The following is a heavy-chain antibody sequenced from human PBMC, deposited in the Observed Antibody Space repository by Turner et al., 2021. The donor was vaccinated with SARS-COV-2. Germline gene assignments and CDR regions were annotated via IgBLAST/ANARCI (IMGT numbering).Heavy chain of an antibody. D-gene: IGHD5-12*01. CDR2: ISPYNGDT. V-gene: IGHV1-2*02. CDR1: GYRFTGHY. J-gene: IGHJ5*02. Sequence: QVQLVQSGAEVKRPGASVKVSCQASGYRFTGHYIHWVRQAPGQGLEWMGWISPYNGDTRLAQKFQGRVTMTRDTSTTTVHMDLSRLTSDDTAVYYCARDRTDHYDGNDYYPNWLDPWGQGTLVTVSS. CDR3: ARDRTDHYDGNDYYPNWLDP.